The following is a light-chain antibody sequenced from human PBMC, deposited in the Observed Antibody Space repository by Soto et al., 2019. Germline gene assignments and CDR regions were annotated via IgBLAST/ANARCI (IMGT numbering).Light chain of an antibody. CDR1: SSNIGEGYD. J-gene: IGLJ2*01. CDR2: GNS. CDR3: QSYDSSLSGHVV. V-gene: IGLV1-40*01. Sequence: QSVLPQPPSVSGAPGQRVTISCTGSSSNIGEGYDVHWYKQLPGTAPKLLIYGNSNRPSGVPDRVSGSKSGTSASLAMTGLQAEDESDYYCQSYDSSLSGHVVFGGGTKLTVL.